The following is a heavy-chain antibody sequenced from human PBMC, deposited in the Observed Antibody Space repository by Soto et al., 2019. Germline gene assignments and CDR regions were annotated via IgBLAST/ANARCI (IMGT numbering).Heavy chain of an antibody. Sequence: SETLSLTCTVSGYSISSGYYWGWIRQPPGKGLEWIGSGYHRGTSYYNPSLQSRVSISVDTSKNQFSLSLSSVTAADTAVYYCARGNGYFDTSGDFNSWGQGVLVTVSS. CDR1: GYSISSGYY. CDR3: ARGNGYFDTSGDFNS. J-gene: IGHJ4*02. D-gene: IGHD3-22*01. V-gene: IGHV4-38-2*02. CDR2: GYHRGTS.